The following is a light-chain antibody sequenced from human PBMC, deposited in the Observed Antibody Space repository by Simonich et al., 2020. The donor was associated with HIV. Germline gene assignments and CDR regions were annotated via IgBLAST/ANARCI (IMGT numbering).Light chain of an antibody. CDR3: LSYTSSSTLGV. CDR2: DVS. CDR1: SSDIGGYKY. Sequence: QSALTQPASVSGSTGQSITISCTGTSSDIGGYKYVSWYQQHPGKSPKLIIYDVSKRPSGVSNRFSGSKSGNTASLTISGLQAEDEADYHCLSYTSSSTLGVFGEGTKLTVV. J-gene: IGLJ3*02. V-gene: IGLV2-14*03.